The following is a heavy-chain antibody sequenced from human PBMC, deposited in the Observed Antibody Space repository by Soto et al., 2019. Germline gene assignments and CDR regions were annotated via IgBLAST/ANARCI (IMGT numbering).Heavy chain of an antibody. Sequence: QVQLVQSGAEVKKPGSSVKVSCKASGGTFSSYTISWVRQAAGQGLEWMGRIIPILGIANYAQKFQGRVTITADKSTSTAYMELSSLRSEDTAVYYCARGWRSGIAVSWGQGTLVTVSS. CDR1: GGTFSSYT. CDR3: ARGWRSGIAVS. J-gene: IGHJ5*02. V-gene: IGHV1-69*02. D-gene: IGHD6-19*01. CDR2: IIPILGIA.